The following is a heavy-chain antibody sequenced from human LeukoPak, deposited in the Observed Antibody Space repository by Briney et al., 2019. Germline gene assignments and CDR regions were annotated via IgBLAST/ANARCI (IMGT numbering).Heavy chain of an antibody. Sequence: SQTLSLTCTVSGGSISSSSYYWGWIRQPPGTGLEWIGSIYYSGSTNYNPSLKSRVTISLDTSKNQFSLKLSSVTAADTAVYYCARDLLNYFDYWGQGTLVTVSS. J-gene: IGHJ4*02. CDR1: GGSISSSSYY. V-gene: IGHV4-39*07. CDR3: ARDLLNYFDY. CDR2: IYYSGST.